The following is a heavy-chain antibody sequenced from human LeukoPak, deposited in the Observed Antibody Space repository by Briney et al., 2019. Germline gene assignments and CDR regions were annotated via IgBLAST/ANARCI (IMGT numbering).Heavy chain of an antibody. Sequence: GGSLRLSCAASGFTFSSYAMHWVRQAPGKGLEWVAVISYDGSNKYYADSVKGRFTISRDNSKNTLYLQMNSLRAEDTAVYYCASRLYGMDVWGKGTTVTVSS. CDR3: ASRLYGMDV. CDR2: ISYDGSNK. CDR1: GFTFSSYA. D-gene: IGHD3-22*01. V-gene: IGHV3-30-3*01. J-gene: IGHJ6*04.